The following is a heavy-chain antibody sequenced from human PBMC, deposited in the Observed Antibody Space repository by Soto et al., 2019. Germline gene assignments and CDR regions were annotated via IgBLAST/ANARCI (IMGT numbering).Heavy chain of an antibody. CDR1: GGTFSSRG. CDR2: IIPMLVTP. J-gene: IGHJ3*02. Sequence: SVKVSCKATGGTFSSRGISWVRQAPGQGLEWMGVIIPMLVTPQYAQKFQGRVTITADELTSTVYMELTSLRPEDTAVYFCARETRPYYFDSSGYPDAFDIWGQGTVVTVSS. V-gene: IGHV1-69*13. D-gene: IGHD3-22*01. CDR3: ARETRPYYFDSSGYPDAFDI.